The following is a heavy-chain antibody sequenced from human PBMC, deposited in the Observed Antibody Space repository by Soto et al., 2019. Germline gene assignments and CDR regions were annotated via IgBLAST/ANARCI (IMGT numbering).Heavy chain of an antibody. Sequence: QVQLQDSGPGLVKPSQTLSVTCTVSGGSISSSGYSWTWIRQHPGKGLEWIGDIYWSGSTRYNPSLKSRITISVGTSQNQFSLRLSNVTAADTAVYFCAREGGVRAFDIWGQGTMVIVSS. V-gene: IGHV4-31*03. D-gene: IGHD3-16*01. J-gene: IGHJ3*02. CDR3: AREGGVRAFDI. CDR1: GGSISSSGYS. CDR2: IYWSGST.